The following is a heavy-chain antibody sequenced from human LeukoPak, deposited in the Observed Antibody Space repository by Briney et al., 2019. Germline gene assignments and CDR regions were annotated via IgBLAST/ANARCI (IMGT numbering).Heavy chain of an antibody. CDR1: GGTFSSYA. CDR2: IIPILGIA. J-gene: IGHJ4*02. D-gene: IGHD3-3*01. Sequence: ASVKVSCKASGGTFSSYAISWVRQAPGQGLEWMGRIIPILGIANYAQKFQGRVTITADKSTSTAYMELSSLRSEDTAVYYCARDKIFGVVNIFDYWGQGTLVTVSS. V-gene: IGHV1-69*04. CDR3: ARDKIFGVVNIFDY.